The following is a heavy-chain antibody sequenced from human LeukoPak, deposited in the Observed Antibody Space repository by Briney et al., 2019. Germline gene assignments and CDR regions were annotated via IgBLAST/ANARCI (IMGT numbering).Heavy chain of an antibody. D-gene: IGHD1-14*01. J-gene: IGHJ4*02. Sequence: GGSLRLSCAASGFTFSSYALSWVRQAPGNGLEWVTSISGSGAGTYYADSVKGRFTISRDKSNNTLYLQMNSLRAEDTAVYYCAKGNLGVRGGFDYWGQGTLVTVSS. CDR2: ISGSGAGT. CDR1: GFTFSSYA. V-gene: IGHV3-23*01. CDR3: AKGNLGVRGGFDY.